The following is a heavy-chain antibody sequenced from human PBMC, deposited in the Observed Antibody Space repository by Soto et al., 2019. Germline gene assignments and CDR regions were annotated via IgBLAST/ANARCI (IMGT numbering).Heavy chain of an antibody. J-gene: IGHJ4*02. CDR3: AKGASYYYDSSGYYNY. CDR1: GFTFSSYG. V-gene: IGHV3-30*18. D-gene: IGHD3-22*01. CDR2: ISYDGSNK. Sequence: QVQLVESGGGVVQPGRSLRLSCAASGFTFSSYGMHWVRQAPGKGLEWVAVISYDGSNKYYADSVKGRFTISRDNSKNTLYLQMNSLRAEDTAVYYCAKGASYYYDSSGYYNYWGQGPLVTVSS.